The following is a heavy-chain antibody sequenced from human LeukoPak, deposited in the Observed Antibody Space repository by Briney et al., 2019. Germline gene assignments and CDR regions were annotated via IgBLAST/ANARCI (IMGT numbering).Heavy chain of an antibody. D-gene: IGHD6-19*01. CDR2: IYYSGST. V-gene: IGHV4-59*08. J-gene: IGHJ5*02. CDR1: GGSISSYY. Sequence: PSETLSLTCTVSGGSISSYYRSWIRQPPGKGLEWIGYIYYSGSTNYNPSLKSRVTISVDTSKNQFSLKLSSVTAADTAVYYCARHLGIAVAGNWFDPWGQGTLVTVSS. CDR3: ARHLGIAVAGNWFDP.